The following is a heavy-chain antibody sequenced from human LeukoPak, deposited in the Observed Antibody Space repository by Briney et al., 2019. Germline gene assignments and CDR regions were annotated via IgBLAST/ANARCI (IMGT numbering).Heavy chain of an antibody. CDR1: GGSISSSNW. D-gene: IGHD4-17*01. CDR2: IYHSGST. Sequence: SETLSLTCAVSGGSISSSNWWSWVRPPPGKGMEWIGEIYHSGSTNYNPSLKSRVTISVDKSKNQFSLKLSSVTAADTAVYYCARSPHYGDYVRDAFDIWGQGTMVTVSS. V-gene: IGHV4-4*02. CDR3: ARSPHYGDYVRDAFDI. J-gene: IGHJ3*02.